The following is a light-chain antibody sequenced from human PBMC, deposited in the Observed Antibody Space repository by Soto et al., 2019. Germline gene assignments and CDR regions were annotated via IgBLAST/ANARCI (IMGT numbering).Light chain of an antibody. CDR2: AAT. V-gene: IGKV1-6*01. J-gene: IGKJ2*01. CDR1: QGIRTE. Sequence: AIQMTQSPSSLSASVGDRVTITCRASQGIRTELAWYQQKAGKAPQLLIFAATSLQSGVPSRFSGSGSGTHFTLTITSLQPEDFATYYCLQDYNYPRTFGQGTKLQIK. CDR3: LQDYNYPRT.